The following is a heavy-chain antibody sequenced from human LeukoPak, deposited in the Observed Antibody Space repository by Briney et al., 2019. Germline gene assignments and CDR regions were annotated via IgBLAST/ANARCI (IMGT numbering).Heavy chain of an antibody. V-gene: IGHV3-9*01. J-gene: IGHJ3*02. CDR1: GFTFDDYA. CDR2: ISWNSGGI. D-gene: IGHD3-9*01. Sequence: GGSLRLSCAASGFTFDDYAMHWVRQAPGKGLEWVSGISWNSGGIGYADSVKGRFTISRDNSKNTLYLQMNSLRAEDTAVYYCAKGRSYDILTGYLPGAFDIWGQGTMVTVSS. CDR3: AKGRSYDILTGYLPGAFDI.